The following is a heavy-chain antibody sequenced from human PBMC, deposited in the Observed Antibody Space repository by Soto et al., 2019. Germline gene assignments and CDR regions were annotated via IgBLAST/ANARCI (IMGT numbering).Heavy chain of an antibody. CDR2: IYHSGNT. V-gene: IGHV4-31*03. Sequence: SETLSLTCTVSGGSITTGGSYWSWIRQHPGKGLEWIGNIYHSGNTYYNPSLKSRLTTSVDTSKNHFSLMVDSVTAADTAVYYCARARFQVLYGKPYFDSWGQGTLVTVSS. J-gene: IGHJ4*02. CDR1: GGSITTGGSY. CDR3: ARARFQVLYGKPYFDS. D-gene: IGHD2-2*02.